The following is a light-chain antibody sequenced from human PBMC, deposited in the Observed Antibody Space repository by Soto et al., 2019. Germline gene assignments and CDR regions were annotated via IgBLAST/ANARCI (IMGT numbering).Light chain of an antibody. V-gene: IGKV1-5*03. J-gene: IGKJ1*01. CDR2: KAS. CDR1: QSISSW. CDR3: QQYSDNWT. Sequence: DIQLTQSPSTLSASVGDRVTITCRASQSISSWLAWYQQKPGTAPNLLIYKASTLQSGVPSRFSGSGSGTEFTLTISSLQPDDFATYYCQQYSDNWTFGQGTKVDI.